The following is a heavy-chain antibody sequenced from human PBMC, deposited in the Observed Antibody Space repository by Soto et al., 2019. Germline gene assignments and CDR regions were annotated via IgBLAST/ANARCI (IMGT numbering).Heavy chain of an antibody. Sequence: EVQLVESGGGLVQPGGSLRLSCAASGFTFSSYEMNWVRQAPGKGLEWVSYISSSGSTIYYADSVKGRFTISRDNAKNSLYLQMNRLRAEDTAVYYCARAPITIFGVVTPYYFDYWGQGTLVTVSS. D-gene: IGHD3-3*01. CDR2: ISSSGSTI. CDR1: GFTFSSYE. V-gene: IGHV3-48*03. J-gene: IGHJ4*02. CDR3: ARAPITIFGVVTPYYFDY.